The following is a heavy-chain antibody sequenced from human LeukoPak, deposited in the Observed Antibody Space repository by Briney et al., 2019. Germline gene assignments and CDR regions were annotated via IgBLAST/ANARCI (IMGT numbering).Heavy chain of an antibody. CDR1: GDSISTYY. Sequence: ETLSLTCAVSGDSISTYYWSWIRQPPGKGLEWIGNIHYNGNTNYNPSLRSRVTFSVDTSKSQFSLKLSSLTAADTAVYYCARDAVAGTGLEFDCWGQGTLVTVSS. V-gene: IGHV4-59*01. CDR3: ARDAVAGTGLEFDC. CDR2: IHYNGNT. D-gene: IGHD6-19*01. J-gene: IGHJ4*02.